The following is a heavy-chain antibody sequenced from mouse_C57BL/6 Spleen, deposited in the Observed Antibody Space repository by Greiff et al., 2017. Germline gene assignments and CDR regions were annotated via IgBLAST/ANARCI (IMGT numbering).Heavy chain of an antibody. CDR1: GYTFTDYY. D-gene: IGHD2-3*01. Sequence: EVKLQQSGPELVKPGASVKISCKASGYTFTDYYMNWVKQSHGKSLEWIGDINPNNGGTSYNQKFKGKATLTVDKSSSTAYMELRSLTSEDAAVYYCARWEGYFAWFAYWGQGTLVTVSA. CDR2: INPNNGGT. J-gene: IGHJ3*01. CDR3: ARWEGYFAWFAY. V-gene: IGHV1-26*01.